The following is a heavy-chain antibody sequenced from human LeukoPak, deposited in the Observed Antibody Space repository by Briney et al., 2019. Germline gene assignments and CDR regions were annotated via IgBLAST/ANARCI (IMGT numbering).Heavy chain of an antibody. Sequence: PGRSLRLSCAASGFSFDDYAMPWVRHAPGKGLEWVSYISWNSGSIGYADSVKGRFTISRDNAKNSLYLQMNSLRAEDTALYYCAKDRGAAAAQLYYFDYWGQGTLVTVSS. CDR1: GFSFDDYA. V-gene: IGHV3-9*01. J-gene: IGHJ4*02. CDR2: ISWNSGSI. D-gene: IGHD6-25*01. CDR3: AKDRGAAAAQLYYFDY.